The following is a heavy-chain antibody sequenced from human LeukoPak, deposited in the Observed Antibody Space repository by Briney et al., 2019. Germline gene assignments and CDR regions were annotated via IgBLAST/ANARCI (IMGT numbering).Heavy chain of an antibody. CDR1: GGSISSYY. Sequence: SETLSLTCTVSGGSISSYYWSWIRQPPGKGLEWIGYIYYSGSTNYNPSLKSRVTISVDTSKNQFSLKLSSVTAADTAVYYCARLLWFGEYGNWFDPWGQGTLVTVSS. V-gene: IGHV4-59*12. CDR3: ARLLWFGEYGNWFDP. D-gene: IGHD3-10*01. J-gene: IGHJ5*02. CDR2: IYYSGST.